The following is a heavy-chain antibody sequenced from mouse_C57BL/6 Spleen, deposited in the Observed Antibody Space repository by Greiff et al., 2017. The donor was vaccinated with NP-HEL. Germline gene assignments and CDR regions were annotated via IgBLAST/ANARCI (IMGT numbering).Heavy chain of an antibody. J-gene: IGHJ3*01. V-gene: IGHV1-15*01. Sequence: QVQLQQSGAELVRPGASVTLSCKASGYTFTDYEMHWVKQTPVHGLEWIGAIDPETGGTAYNQKFKGKAILTADKSSSTAYMELRSLTSEDSAVYYCTRYITTVVASSGFAYWGQGTLVTVSA. CDR2: IDPETGGT. CDR3: TRYITTVVASSGFAY. D-gene: IGHD1-1*01. CDR1: GYTFTDYE.